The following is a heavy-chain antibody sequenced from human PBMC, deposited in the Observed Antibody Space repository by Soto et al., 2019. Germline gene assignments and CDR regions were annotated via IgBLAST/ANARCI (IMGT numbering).Heavy chain of an antibody. J-gene: IGHJ5*02. V-gene: IGHV3-48*02. CDR2: ISSSSSTI. CDR3: ARDSQSSSYSSSWYDDNWFDP. Sequence: PGGSLRLSCAASGFTFSSYSMNWVRQAPGKGLEWVSYISSSSSTIYYADSVKGRFTISRDNAKNSLYLQMNSLRDEDTAVYYCARDSQSSSYSSSWYDDNWFDPWGQGTLVTVSS. CDR1: GFTFSSYS. D-gene: IGHD6-13*01.